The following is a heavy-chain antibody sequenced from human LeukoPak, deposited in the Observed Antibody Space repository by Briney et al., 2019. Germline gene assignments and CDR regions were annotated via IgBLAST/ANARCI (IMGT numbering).Heavy chain of an antibody. Sequence: LGGPLRLSCAASGFTFTTYWMSWVRQAPGKGLEWVANINQDGSEKNYVDSVKGRFTISRDNAQTSVFLQMNSLRADDTAVYYCARSLWPEDCWGQGTLVTVSS. D-gene: IGHD3-16*01. CDR2: INQDGSEK. CDR1: GFTFTTYW. J-gene: IGHJ4*02. CDR3: ARSLWPEDC. V-gene: IGHV3-7*01.